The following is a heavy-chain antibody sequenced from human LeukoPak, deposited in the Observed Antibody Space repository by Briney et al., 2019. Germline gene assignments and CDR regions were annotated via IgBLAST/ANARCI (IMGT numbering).Heavy chain of an antibody. CDR1: GGSISSYY. CDR2: IYYSGST. V-gene: IGHV4-59*01. D-gene: IGHD2-2*01. Sequence: PSETLSLTCTVSGGSISSYYWSWIRQPPGKGLEWIGYIYYSGSTNYNPSLKSRVTISVDTSKNQFSLKLSSVTAADTAVYYCAGRGAYCSSTSCPQYSQHWGQGTLVTVSS. CDR3: AGRGAYCSSTSCPQYSQH. J-gene: IGHJ1*01.